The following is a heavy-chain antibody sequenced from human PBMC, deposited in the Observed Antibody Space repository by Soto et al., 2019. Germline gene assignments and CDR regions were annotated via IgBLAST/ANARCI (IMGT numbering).Heavy chain of an antibody. Sequence: EVQLVESGGGLVQPGGSLRLSCAASGFTFSDYWMSLVRQAPGKGLECVANIKTDGSEKYSVDPVKGRFTISRDNAKNSLYLQMNSLRAEDTAVYYCASSMGRGGNDYWGQGTLVTVSS. CDR3: ASSMGRGGNDY. D-gene: IGHD3-10*01. CDR2: IKTDGSEK. CDR1: GFTFSDYW. J-gene: IGHJ4*02. V-gene: IGHV3-7*05.